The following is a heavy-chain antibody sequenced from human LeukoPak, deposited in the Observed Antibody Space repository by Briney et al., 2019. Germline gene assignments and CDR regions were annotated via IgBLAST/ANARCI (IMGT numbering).Heavy chain of an antibody. V-gene: IGHV3-23*01. CDR2: ISGSGGST. D-gene: IGHD3-10*01. CDR1: GFTFSSYA. CDR3: AKFCHQFGEFTYFDY. Sequence: GGSLRLSCAASGFTFSSYAMSWVRQAPGKGLEWVSAISGSGGSTYYADSVKGRFTISRDNSKNTLYLQMNSLRAEDTAVYYCAKFCHQFGEFTYFDYWGQGTLVTVSS. J-gene: IGHJ4*02.